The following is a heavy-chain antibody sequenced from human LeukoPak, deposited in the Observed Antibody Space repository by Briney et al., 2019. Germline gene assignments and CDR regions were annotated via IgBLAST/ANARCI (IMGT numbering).Heavy chain of an antibody. V-gene: IGHV4-59*01. CDR2: IYYSGST. J-gene: IGHJ4*02. D-gene: IGHD3-22*01. CDR3: ARGPDYYDSSGYYY. Sequence: PSETLSLTCTVSGGSISSYYWSWIRQPPGKGLEWIGYIYYSGSTNYNPSLKSRVTISVDTSKNQFSLKLSSVTAADTAVYYCARGPDYYDSSGYYYWGQGTLVTVSS. CDR1: GGSISSYY.